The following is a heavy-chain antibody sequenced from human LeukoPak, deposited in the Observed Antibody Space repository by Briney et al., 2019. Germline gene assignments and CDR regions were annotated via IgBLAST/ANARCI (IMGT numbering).Heavy chain of an antibody. CDR1: GFTFDEYG. J-gene: IGHJ4*02. CDR3: ARDDDTSGFYHSDYFDY. D-gene: IGHD3-22*01. Sequence: GGSLRLSCAASGFTFDEYGMSWVRQAPGKGLEWVSGINWSGGSTGYADSVKGRFTISRDNAKNFLYLQMYSLRAEDTALYYCARDDDTSGFYHSDYFDYWGQGTLVTVSS. CDR2: INWSGGST. V-gene: IGHV3-20*04.